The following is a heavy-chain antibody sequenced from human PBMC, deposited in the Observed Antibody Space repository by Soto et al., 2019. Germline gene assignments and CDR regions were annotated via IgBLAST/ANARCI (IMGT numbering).Heavy chain of an antibody. CDR1: GFTLRSHS. CDR2: ISSSSSTI. V-gene: IGHV3-48*02. D-gene: IGHD1-26*01. CDR3: ARGDSGRYYYYYGMDV. J-gene: IGHJ6*02. Sequence: GGSLRLSCAASGFTLRSHSMNWVRQAPGKGLEWVSYISSSSSTIYYADSVKGRFTISRDNAKNSLYLQMNSLRDEDTAVYYCARGDSGRYYYYYGMDVWGQGTTVTVSS.